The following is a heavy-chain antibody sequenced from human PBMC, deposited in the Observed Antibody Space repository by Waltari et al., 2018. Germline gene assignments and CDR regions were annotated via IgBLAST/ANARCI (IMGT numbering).Heavy chain of an antibody. J-gene: IGHJ3*02. Sequence: EVQLVQSGAEVKKPGESLKISCKGSGYRFTNHWIGWVRQIPGKGLEWMGIMYPGDSDTRYSPSCQGQVTSSADKSISTAYLQWSSLKASDTAMYYCARRIIMLQGASNAFDIWGQGTMVTVSS. D-gene: IGHD3-10*01. CDR1: GYRFTNHW. CDR3: ARRIIMLQGASNAFDI. CDR2: MYPGDSDT. V-gene: IGHV5-51*01.